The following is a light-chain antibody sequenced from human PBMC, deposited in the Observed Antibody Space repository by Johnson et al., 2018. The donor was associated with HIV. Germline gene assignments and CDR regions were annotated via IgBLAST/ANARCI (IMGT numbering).Light chain of an antibody. V-gene: IGLV1-51*01. CDR1: SSNIGNNY. CDR3: RTWDSSLSGYV. Sequence: QSVLTQPPSVSAAPGQKVTISCSGSSSNIGNNYVSWYQQLPGTAPKLLIYDNNKRPSGIPDRFSGSKSGTSATLGITGLQTWDEADYYCRTWDSSLSGYVFGTGTKVTVL. CDR2: DNN. J-gene: IGLJ1*01.